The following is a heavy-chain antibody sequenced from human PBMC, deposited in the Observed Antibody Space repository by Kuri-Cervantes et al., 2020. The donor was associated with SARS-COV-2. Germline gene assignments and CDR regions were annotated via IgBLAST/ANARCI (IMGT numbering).Heavy chain of an antibody. CDR3: ARGARTTIFGVVIRGRENPCFDP. Sequence: ASVKVSCKASGYTFTGYYMHWVRQAPGQGLEWMGWINPNSGGTNYAQKFQGWVTMTRDTSISTAYMEVSRLTSDGTAVYYCARGARTTIFGVVIRGRENPCFDPWGQGTLVTVSS. CDR1: GYTFTGYY. J-gene: IGHJ5*02. V-gene: IGHV1-2*04. CDR2: INPNSGGT. D-gene: IGHD3-3*01.